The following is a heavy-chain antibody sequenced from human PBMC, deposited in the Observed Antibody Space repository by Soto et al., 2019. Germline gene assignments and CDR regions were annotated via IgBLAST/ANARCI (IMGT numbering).Heavy chain of an antibody. CDR2: IYYSGIT. V-gene: IGHV4-31*03. CDR1: SGSISSGGYY. J-gene: IGHJ4*02. CDR3: ARWPQLEPRFDY. D-gene: IGHD1-1*01. Sequence: PSETLSLTCTFSSGSISSGGYYWSWIRQHPGKGLEWIGYIYYSGITYYNPSLKSRVTISVDTSKNQFSLKLSSVTAADTAVYYCARWPQLEPRFDYWGQGTLVTVSS.